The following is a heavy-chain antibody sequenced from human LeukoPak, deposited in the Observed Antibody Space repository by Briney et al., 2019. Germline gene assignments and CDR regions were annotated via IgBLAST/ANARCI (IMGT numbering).Heavy chain of an antibody. CDR3: TRDGLGIDY. CDR1: GFVFSTSW. CDR2: VNEDGSDT. J-gene: IGHJ4*02. Sequence: GGSLRLSCEASGFVFSTSWMHWVRQAPGKGLEWLSFVNEDGSDTGYADSVKGRFTVSRDNAKNMVYLQMNSLRAEDTAVYYCTRDGLGIDYWGQGTLVTVSS. V-gene: IGHV3-74*01. D-gene: IGHD3-10*01.